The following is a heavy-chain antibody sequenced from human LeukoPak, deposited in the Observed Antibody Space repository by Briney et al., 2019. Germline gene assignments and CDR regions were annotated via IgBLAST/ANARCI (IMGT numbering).Heavy chain of an antibody. CDR3: ARGIDSASPPLGTFEI. CDR1: GYTFTSYG. D-gene: IGHD1-26*01. J-gene: IGHJ3*02. Sequence: WASVKVSCKASGYTFTSYGITWVRQAPGQGLEWVGWISAYNGSTNYEQKLQGRVTMTRDTSTSTVYMELRSLRSDDTAVYYCARGIDSASPPLGTFEIWGQGTMVTVSS. CDR2: ISAYNGST. V-gene: IGHV1-18*04.